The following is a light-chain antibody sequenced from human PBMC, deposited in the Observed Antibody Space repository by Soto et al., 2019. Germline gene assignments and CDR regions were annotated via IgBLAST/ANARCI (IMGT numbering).Light chain of an antibody. J-gene: IGKJ4*01. CDR3: ERYNNWPLT. V-gene: IGKV3-15*01. CDR2: DTS. Sequence: EVVMRQSPATLSVSPGAGAILSCRASQGIGDTLAWYQHKPGQTPRLLIYDTSTRATGVPARFSCSRSGTEFTLTITGLQSSDFAVYYCERYNNWPLTFGGGTKVESK. CDR1: QGIGDT.